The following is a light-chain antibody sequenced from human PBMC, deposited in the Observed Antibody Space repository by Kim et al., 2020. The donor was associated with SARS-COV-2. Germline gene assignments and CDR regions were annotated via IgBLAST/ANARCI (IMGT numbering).Light chain of an antibody. Sequence: GQSVTLSCTGNSGDVGGYNHVSWHQQHPGKAPKVVIFDVSQRPAGVPDRFSASKSGNTASLTISGLQSEDEADYYCSSYAGTYRLLFGGGTQLTVL. CDR3: SSYAGTYRLL. CDR1: SGDVGGYNH. CDR2: DVS. V-gene: IGLV2-11*03. J-gene: IGLJ2*01.